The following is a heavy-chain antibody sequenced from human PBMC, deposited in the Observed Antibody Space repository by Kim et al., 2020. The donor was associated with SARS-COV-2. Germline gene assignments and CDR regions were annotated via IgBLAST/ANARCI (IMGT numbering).Heavy chain of an antibody. CDR2: ISYDGSNK. J-gene: IGHJ3*02. V-gene: IGHV3-30*04. Sequence: GALRLSCAASGFTFRSYALPWVRQAPGQGLEWVAVISYDGSNKYYVDSVKGRFTISRDNSKNTLYLQMNSLRAEDKAVYYCARNEDSSSAAFDIWGQG. CDR1: GFTFRSYA. CDR3: ARNEDSSSAAFDI. D-gene: IGHD6-6*01.